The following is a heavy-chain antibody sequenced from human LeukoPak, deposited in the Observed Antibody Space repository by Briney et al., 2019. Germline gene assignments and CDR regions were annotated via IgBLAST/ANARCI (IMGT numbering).Heavy chain of an antibody. J-gene: IGHJ4*02. D-gene: IGHD4-23*01. Sequence: ASVKVSCKASGYTFTAYYMHWVRQAPGQGLEWMGIINPSGGSTSYAQRFQGRVTMTRDTSTSTVYMELSSLRSEDTAVYYCARDGETTVVTPRYFDYWGQGTLVTVSS. V-gene: IGHV1-46*01. CDR2: INPSGGST. CDR1: GYTFTAYY. CDR3: ARDGETTVVTPRYFDY.